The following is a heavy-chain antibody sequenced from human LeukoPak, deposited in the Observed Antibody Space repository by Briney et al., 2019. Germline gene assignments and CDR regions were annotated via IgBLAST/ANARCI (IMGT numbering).Heavy chain of an antibody. CDR2: TKEDGNTK. CDR3: AWETWKPYDY. CDR1: EFTFSVYS. Sequence: PGGSLRLSCAVSEFTFSVYSMSWVRQAPGKGLEWVAGTKEDGNTKYYTDSVKGAFTISRDNAKNSQFLQMSSLRAEDNAVYFCAWETWKPYDYWGQGTLVTVSS. J-gene: IGHJ4*02. V-gene: IGHV3-7*01. D-gene: IGHD1-1*01.